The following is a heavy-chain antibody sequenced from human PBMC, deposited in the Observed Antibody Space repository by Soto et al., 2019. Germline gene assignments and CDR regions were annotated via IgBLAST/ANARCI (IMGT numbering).Heavy chain of an antibody. J-gene: IGHJ4*02. D-gene: IGHD2-8*01. CDR2: IYYGGSA. Sequence: QVQLQESGPGLVKPSETLSLTCTVSGGSISTYYWSWIRQPPGKGLEWIGYIYYGGSANYNPSLKRRVTISVDRSKKPFSLKLNSVTAADTAVYYCTRGGHCTDGVCSALDYWGQGTLVTVSS. CDR1: GGSISTYY. CDR3: TRGGHCTDGVCSALDY. V-gene: IGHV4-59*08.